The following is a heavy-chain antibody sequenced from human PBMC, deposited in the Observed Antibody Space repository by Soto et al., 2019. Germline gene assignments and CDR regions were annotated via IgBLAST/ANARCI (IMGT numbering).Heavy chain of an antibody. CDR1: GFTFSSYW. J-gene: IGHJ4*02. D-gene: IGHD6-13*01. CDR3: ARESSSWDPYYFDY. Sequence: GGYLRLSCAASGFTFSSYWMSWVRQAPGKGLEWVANIKQDGSEKYYVDSVKGRFTISRDNAKNSLYLQMNSLRAEDTAVYYCARESSSWDPYYFDYWGQGTLVTVSS. CDR2: IKQDGSEK. V-gene: IGHV3-7*03.